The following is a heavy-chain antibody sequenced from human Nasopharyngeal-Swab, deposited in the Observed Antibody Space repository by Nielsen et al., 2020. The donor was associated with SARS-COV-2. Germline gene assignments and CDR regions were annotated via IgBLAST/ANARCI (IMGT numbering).Heavy chain of an antibody. J-gene: IGHJ6*03. CDR3: ARVSRYYYMDV. CDR2: IYYSGST. V-gene: IGHV4-31*02. Sequence: WIRQPPGKGLEWIGYIYYSGSTYYNPSLKSRVTISVDTSKNQFSLKLSSVTAADTAVYYGARVSRYYYMDVWGKGTTVTVSS.